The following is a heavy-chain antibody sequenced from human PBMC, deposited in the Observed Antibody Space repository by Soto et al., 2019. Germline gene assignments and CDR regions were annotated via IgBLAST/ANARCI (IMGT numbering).Heavy chain of an antibody. V-gene: IGHV3-23*01. CDR2: ISGSGGTT. CDR3: AKTANGWFSAFDI. D-gene: IGHD6-19*01. CDR1: GLTFSSYA. Sequence: EVQLLESGGGLVQPGGSLRLSCAASGLTFSSYAMSWVRQAPGKGLEWVSAISGSGGTTYYADSVKGRFTFSRDNSKNTLYLQMNSLRAEATAVYYCAKTANGWFSAFDIGSQGTMVTVSS. J-gene: IGHJ3*02.